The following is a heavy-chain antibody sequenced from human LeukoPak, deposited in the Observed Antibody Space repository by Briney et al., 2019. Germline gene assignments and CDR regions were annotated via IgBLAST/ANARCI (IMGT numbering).Heavy chain of an antibody. CDR2: IGTAGDT. D-gene: IGHD7-27*01. V-gene: IGHV3-13*01. CDR1: GFTFSTYD. Sequence: GGSLRLSCAASGFTFSTYDMHWVRQGTGTGREWVSAIGTAGDTYYPASVRGRFTMSRENAKNSVYLQMNSLRVEDTAVYYCTRGMGTRFDPWGQGTLVTVSS. CDR3: TRGMGTRFDP. J-gene: IGHJ5*02.